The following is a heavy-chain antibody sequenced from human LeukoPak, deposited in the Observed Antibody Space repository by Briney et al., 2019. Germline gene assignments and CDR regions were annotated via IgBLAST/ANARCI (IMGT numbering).Heavy chain of an antibody. CDR2: ITGDSTYI. J-gene: IGHJ4*02. V-gene: IGHV3-21*01. CDR3: SRESRYSSDY. CDR1: GFTFSDYT. D-gene: IGHD6-13*01. Sequence: PGGSLRLSCAASGFTFSDYTLNWVRQPPGKGLEWVSSITGDSTYIYYADSVKGRFTISRDNAKNSLYLEMNSLRDEDTAVYYCSRESRYSSDYWGQGTLVTVSS.